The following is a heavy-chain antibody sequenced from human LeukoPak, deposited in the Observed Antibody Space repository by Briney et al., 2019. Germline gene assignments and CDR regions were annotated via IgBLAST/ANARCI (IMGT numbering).Heavy chain of an antibody. Sequence: SVKVSCKASGGTFSSYAISWVRQAPGQGLEWMGGIIPIFGTANYAQKFQGRVTITADESTSTAYMELSSLRSEDTAVYYCARDLGLLWFGESIYYYGMDVWAKGPRSPSP. CDR1: GGTFSSYA. CDR2: IIPIFGTA. J-gene: IGHJ6*02. CDR3: ARDLGLLWFGESIYYYGMDV. D-gene: IGHD3-10*01. V-gene: IGHV1-69*13.